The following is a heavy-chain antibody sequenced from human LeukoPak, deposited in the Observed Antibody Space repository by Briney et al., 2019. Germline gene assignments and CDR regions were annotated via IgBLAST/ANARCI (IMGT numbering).Heavy chain of an antibody. Sequence: SETLSLTCTVSGGSISSSSYYWGWIRQPPRKGLEWIGSIYYSGSTYYNPSLNSRVTISVDTSKNQFSLKLSSVTAADTAVYYCARGKVLMVYTSRWFDPWGQGTLVTVSS. V-gene: IGHV4-39*07. D-gene: IGHD2-8*01. CDR3: ARGKVLMVYTSRWFDP. J-gene: IGHJ5*02. CDR1: GGSISSSSYY. CDR2: IYYSGST.